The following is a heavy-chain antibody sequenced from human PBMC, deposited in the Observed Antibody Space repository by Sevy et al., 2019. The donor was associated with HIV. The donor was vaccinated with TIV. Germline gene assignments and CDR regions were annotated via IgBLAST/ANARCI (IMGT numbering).Heavy chain of an antibody. V-gene: IGHV3-15*01. CDR2: IKSKTDGATR. CDR3: AAGVGASDFDY. CDR1: GFTFNKAW. D-gene: IGHD1-26*01. Sequence: GGSLRLSCVASGFTFNKAWMSWVRQAPGKGLEWVGRIKSKTDGATRDLDAPGKGRIIISRDDSKNTLYLQISNLKIEDTGVYFCAAGVGASDFDYWGQGTLVTVSS. J-gene: IGHJ4*02.